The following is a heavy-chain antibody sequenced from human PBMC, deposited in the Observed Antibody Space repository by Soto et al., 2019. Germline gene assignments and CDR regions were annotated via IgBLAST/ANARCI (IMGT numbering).Heavy chain of an antibody. CDR1: GFTFSSYA. D-gene: IGHD3-3*01. CDR3: AKDSLDYDFWSGYLGVFDY. Sequence: EVQLLESGGGLVQPGGSLRLSCGASGFTFSSYAMSWVRQAPGKGLEWVSAISGSGGSTYYADSVKGRFTISRDNSKNTLYLQMNSLRAEDTAVYYCAKDSLDYDFWSGYLGVFDYWGQGTLVTVSS. CDR2: ISGSGGST. V-gene: IGHV3-23*01. J-gene: IGHJ4*02.